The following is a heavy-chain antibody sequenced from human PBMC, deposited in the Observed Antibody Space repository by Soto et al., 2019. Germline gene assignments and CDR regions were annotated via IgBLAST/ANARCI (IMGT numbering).Heavy chain of an antibody. J-gene: IGHJ5*02. CDR3: AKHIVVVTSASAS. CDR2: ISGSGGST. D-gene: IGHD2-21*02. CDR1: GFTFSKYA. Sequence: GGSLRLSCAASGFTFSKYAMSWVRQAPGKGLEWVSTISGSGGSTYDAESVRGRFTISRDNSKNTLFLQMNSLRAEDTAVYYCAKHIVVVTSASASWGQGTPVTVSS. V-gene: IGHV3-23*01.